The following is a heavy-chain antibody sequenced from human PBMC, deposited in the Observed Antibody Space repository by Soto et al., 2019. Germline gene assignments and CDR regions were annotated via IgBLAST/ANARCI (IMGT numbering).Heavy chain of an antibody. Sequence: GASVKVSCKASGYTFTGYYMHWVRQAPGQGLEWMGWINPNSGGTNYAQKFQGWVTMTRDTSISTAYMELSRLRSDDTAVYYCARGITMVRGVIIMGHDAFDIWGQGTMVTVSS. CDR2: INPNSGGT. D-gene: IGHD3-10*01. J-gene: IGHJ3*02. V-gene: IGHV1-2*04. CDR1: GYTFTGYY. CDR3: ARGITMVRGVIIMGHDAFDI.